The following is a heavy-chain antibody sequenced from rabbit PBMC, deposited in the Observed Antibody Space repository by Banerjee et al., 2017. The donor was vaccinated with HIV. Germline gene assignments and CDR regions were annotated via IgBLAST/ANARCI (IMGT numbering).Heavy chain of an antibody. J-gene: IGHJ4*01. CDR3: VRAGVYAGSSSYTGFDFNL. D-gene: IGHD8-1*01. CDR2: IDDGSSANT. V-gene: IGHV1S45*01. Sequence: QEQLEESGGDLVKPEGSLTLTCTASGFSFSSSYWICWVRQAPGKGLEWIACIDDGSSANTYYANWAKGRFTISKTSSTTVTLQMTSLTAADTATYFCVRAGVYAGSSSYTGFDFNLWGPGTLVTVS. CDR1: GFSFSSSYW.